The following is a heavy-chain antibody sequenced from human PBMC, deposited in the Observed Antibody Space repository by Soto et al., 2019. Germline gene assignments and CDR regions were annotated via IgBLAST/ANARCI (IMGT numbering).Heavy chain of an antibody. Sequence: QVQLVQSGAEVRQPASSVKVSCKTSGATFSSYAITWVRQAPGQGLEWMGGSVPTVDTSTYAQKFQGRVTITADKFTNTVYMELSSLRSDGTAVCVRVVAIPGYPDNWGQGTLVTVSS. CDR3: VVAIPGYPDN. D-gene: IGHD5-12*01. CDR1: GATFSSYA. CDR2: SVPTVDTS. J-gene: IGHJ4*02. V-gene: IGHV1-69*14.